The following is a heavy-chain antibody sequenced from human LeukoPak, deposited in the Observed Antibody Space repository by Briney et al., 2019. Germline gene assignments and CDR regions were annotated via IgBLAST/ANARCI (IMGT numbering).Heavy chain of an antibody. CDR2: IFYTGSN. D-gene: IGHD5-18*01. J-gene: IGHJ3*02. CDR1: GGSISSSY. Sequence: PSETLSLTCSVSGGSISSSYWSWIRQAPGKGPEWIGYIFYTGSNDYSPSLKSRVTISVDTSKNQFSLRVNSVTAADTAVYYCARAIYSRAWNASDIWGQGTVVTVSA. CDR3: ARAIYSRAWNASDI. V-gene: IGHV4-59*01.